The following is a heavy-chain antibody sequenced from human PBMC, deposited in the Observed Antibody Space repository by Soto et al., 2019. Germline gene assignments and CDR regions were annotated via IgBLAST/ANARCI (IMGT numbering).Heavy chain of an antibody. J-gene: IGHJ6*02. V-gene: IGHV4-61*01. Sequence: SETLSLTCTVSGGSVSSGSYYWSWIRQPPGKGLEWIGYIYYSGSTNYNPSLKSRVTISVDTSKNQFSLKLSSVTAADTAVYYCARDPGGYCTNGVCPYGMDVWGQGTTVTVSS. D-gene: IGHD2-8*01. CDR1: GGSVSSGSYY. CDR2: IYYSGST. CDR3: ARDPGGYCTNGVCPYGMDV.